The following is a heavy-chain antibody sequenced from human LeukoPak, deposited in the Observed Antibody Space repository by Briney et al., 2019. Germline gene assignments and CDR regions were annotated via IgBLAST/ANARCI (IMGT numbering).Heavy chain of an antibody. CDR2: MNPNSGNT. J-gene: IGHJ4*02. D-gene: IGHD2-8*01. V-gene: IGHV1-8*01. Sequence: GASVKVSCKASGYTFTSYDINWVRQATGQGREWMRWMNPNSGNTGYAQKFQGRVTMTRNTSISTAYMELSSLRSEDTAVYYCARAGRRNGGTIDYWDQGTLVTVSS. CDR1: GYTFTSYD. CDR3: ARAGRRNGGTIDY.